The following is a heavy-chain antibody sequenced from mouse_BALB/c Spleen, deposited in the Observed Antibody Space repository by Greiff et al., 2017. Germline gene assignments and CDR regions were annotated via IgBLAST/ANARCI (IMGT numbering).Heavy chain of an antibody. V-gene: IGHV1-69*02. CDR2: IDPSDSYT. J-gene: IGHJ3*01. D-gene: IGHD2-1*01. Sequence: QVQLQQPGAELVKPGASVKLSCKASGYTFTSYWMHWVKQRPGQGLEWIGEIDPSDSYTNYNQKFKGKATLTVDKSSSTAYMQLSSLTSEDSAVYYCARYGNYGAWFAYWGQGTLVTVSA. CDR1: GYTFTSYW. CDR3: ARYGNYGAWFAY.